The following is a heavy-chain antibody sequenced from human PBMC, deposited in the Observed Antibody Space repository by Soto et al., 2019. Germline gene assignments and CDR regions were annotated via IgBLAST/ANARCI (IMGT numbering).Heavy chain of an antibody. CDR3: ARRIPFGYGMGV. J-gene: IGHJ6*02. CDR1: GFTFSSYA. D-gene: IGHD2-21*01. CDR2: ITSNGGNT. V-gene: IGHV3-64*01. Sequence: EVQLVESGGGLVQPGGSLRLSCAASGFTFSSYAMHWVRQAPGKGLECVSAITSNGGNTDYASSVKGRFTISRDNSKHTLYLQMGSLRAEDMAVYYCARRIPFGYGMGVWGQGTTVTVSS.